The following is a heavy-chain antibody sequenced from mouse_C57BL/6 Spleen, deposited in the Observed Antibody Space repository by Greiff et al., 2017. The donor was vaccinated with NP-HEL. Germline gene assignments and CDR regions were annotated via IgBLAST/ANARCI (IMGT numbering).Heavy chain of an antibody. D-gene: IGHD1-1*01. V-gene: IGHV2-6-1*01. CDR1: GFSLTSYG. CDR2: IWSDGST. J-gene: IGHJ3*01. Sequence: QVQLQQSGPGLVAPSQSLSITCTVSGFSLTSYGVHWVRQPPGKGLEWLVVIWSDGSTTYNSALKSRLSISKDNSKSQVFLKMNSLQTDDTAMYYCARHENYGSSYAWCAYWGQGTLVTVSA. CDR3: ARHENYGSSYAWCAY.